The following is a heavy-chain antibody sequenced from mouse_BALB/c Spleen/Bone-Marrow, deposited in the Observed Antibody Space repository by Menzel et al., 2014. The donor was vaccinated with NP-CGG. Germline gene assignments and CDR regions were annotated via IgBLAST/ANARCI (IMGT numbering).Heavy chain of an antibody. CDR2: IDPYDSET. V-gene: IGHV1-52*01. Sequence: QVHVKQSGAELVRPGASVKLSCKASGYTFTSYWMNWVKRRPEQGLEWIGRIDPYDSETHYNQKFKDKAILTVDKSSSTAYMQLSSLTSEDSAVYYCARLQGTTVVRDYYFDYWGQGTTLTDSS. D-gene: IGHD1-1*01. CDR3: ARLQGTTVVRDYYFDY. J-gene: IGHJ2*01. CDR1: GYTFTSYW.